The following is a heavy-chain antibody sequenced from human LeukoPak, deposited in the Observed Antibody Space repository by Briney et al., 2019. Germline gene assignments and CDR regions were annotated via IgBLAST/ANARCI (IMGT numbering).Heavy chain of an antibody. CDR3: AKDGERSLEWSPPLGY. CDR2: MSGSAGST. CDR1: GLTISSYA. J-gene: IGHJ4*02. D-gene: IGHD3-3*01. V-gene: IGHV3-23*01. Sequence: GGSLRLSCAVSGLTISSYAMSWVRQAPGKGLEWVSAMSGSAGSTYYADSVKGRITISRDNSKNMLYLEMNSLRAEDTAVYYCAKDGERSLEWSPPLGYWGQGTLVTVSS.